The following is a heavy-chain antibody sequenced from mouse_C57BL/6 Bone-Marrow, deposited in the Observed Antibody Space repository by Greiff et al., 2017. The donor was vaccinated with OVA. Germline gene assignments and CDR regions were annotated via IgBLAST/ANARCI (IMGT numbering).Heavy chain of an antibody. Sequence: EVNVVESGGGLVQSGRSLRLSCATSGFTFSDFYMEWVRQAPGKGLEWIAASRNKANDYTTEYSASVKGRFIVSRDTSQSILYLQMNALRAEDTAIYYCARDDYYGSTFDVWGTGTTVTVSS. CDR1: GFTFSDFY. V-gene: IGHV7-1*01. J-gene: IGHJ1*03. D-gene: IGHD1-1*01. CDR2: SRNKANDYTT. CDR3: ARDDYYGSTFDV.